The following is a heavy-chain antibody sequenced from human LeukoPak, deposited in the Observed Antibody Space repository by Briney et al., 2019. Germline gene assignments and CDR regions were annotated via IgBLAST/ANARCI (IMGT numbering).Heavy chain of an antibody. V-gene: IGHV3-23*01. CDR3: AKDAAGPEY. J-gene: IGHJ4*02. Sequence: PGGSLRLSCAASGLTFSDYSMTWVRQAPGKGLFWVSGISAGGGSTYYADSVKGRFSISKDNSRNTRYLQMNSLRAEDTAVYYCAKDAAGPEYWGQGTLVTVSS. CDR2: ISAGGGST. CDR1: GLTFSDYS. D-gene: IGHD6-13*01.